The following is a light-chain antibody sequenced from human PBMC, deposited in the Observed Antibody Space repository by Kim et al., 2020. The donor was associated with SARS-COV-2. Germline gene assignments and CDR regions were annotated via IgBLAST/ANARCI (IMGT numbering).Light chain of an antibody. CDR3: QQYSTYPLT. J-gene: IGKJ4*01. CDR1: QGINNY. Sequence: SASVGDRVTITCRASQGINNYLAWLQQKPGKAPKSLIYAVSSLQSGVPSRFSGSGSGTDFTLTINSLQPEDFATYYCQQYSTYPLTFGGGTKLEI. CDR2: AVS. V-gene: IGKV1-16*01.